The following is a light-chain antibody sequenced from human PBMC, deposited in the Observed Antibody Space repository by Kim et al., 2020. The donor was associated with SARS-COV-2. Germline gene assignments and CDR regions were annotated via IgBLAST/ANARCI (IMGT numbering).Light chain of an antibody. CDR3: QQHNSYWT. CDR1: QSIGNS. J-gene: IGKJ1*01. CDR2: KAS. Sequence: DIQMTQSPSTLSASVGDRVTITCRASQSIGNSLAWYQQKPGKAPKLLIYKASSLEGGVPSRFSGSGSGTEFTLTISSLQPDDFATYYCQQHNSYWTFGQGTKVEIK. V-gene: IGKV1-5*03.